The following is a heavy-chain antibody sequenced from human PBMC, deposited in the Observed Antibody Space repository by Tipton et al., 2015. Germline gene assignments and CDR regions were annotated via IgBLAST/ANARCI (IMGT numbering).Heavy chain of an antibody. CDR1: GGSISGSSYY. CDR2: ISYSGST. V-gene: IGHV4-61*01. CDR3: ARDEKIAVAGGYYYYGMDV. D-gene: IGHD6-19*01. J-gene: IGHJ6*02. Sequence: TLSLTCTVSGGSISGSSYYWAWIRQPPGKGLEWIGYISYSGSTKYNPSLKSRVTISVDTSKNQFSLKLSSVTAADTAVYYCARDEKIAVAGGYYYYGMDVWGQGTTVTVSS.